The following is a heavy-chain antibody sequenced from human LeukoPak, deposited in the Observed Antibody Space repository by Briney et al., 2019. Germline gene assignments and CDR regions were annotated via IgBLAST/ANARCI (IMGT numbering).Heavy chain of an antibody. CDR3: ARGDGGYFDY. V-gene: IGHV3-30-3*01. D-gene: IGHD3-3*01. J-gene: IGHJ4*02. CDR1: GFTFSSYA. CDR2: ISYDGSNK. Sequence: GRSLRLSCAASGFTFSSYAMHWVRQAPGKGLEWVAVISYDGSNKYYVDSVKGRFTISRDNSKNTLYLQMNSLRAEDTAVYYCARGDGGYFDYWGQGTLVTVSS.